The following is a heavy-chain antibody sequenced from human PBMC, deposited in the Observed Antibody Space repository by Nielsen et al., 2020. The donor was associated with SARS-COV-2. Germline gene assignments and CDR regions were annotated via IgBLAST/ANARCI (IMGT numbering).Heavy chain of an antibody. J-gene: IGHJ4*02. CDR2: ISWNSGSI. CDR3: AKDIWPVPQYYFDY. D-gene: IGHD3-10*01. Sequence: GGSLRLSCAASGFTFDDYAMHWVRQAPGKGLEWVSGISWNSGSIGYADSVKGRFTISRDNAKNSLYLQMNSLRAEDTALYYCAKDIWPVPQYYFDYWGQGTLVTVSS. CDR1: GFTFDDYA. V-gene: IGHV3-9*01.